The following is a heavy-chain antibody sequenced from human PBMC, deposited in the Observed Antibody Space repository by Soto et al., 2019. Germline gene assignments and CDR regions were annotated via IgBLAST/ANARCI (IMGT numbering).Heavy chain of an antibody. CDR1: GGTFSSYA. Sequence: SVKVSCKASGGTFSSYAISWVRQAPGQGLEWMGGIIPIFGTANYAQKFQGRVTITADESTSTAYMELSSLRSEDTAVYYCATHFYDRSGYYGENYWGQGTLVTSPQ. J-gene: IGHJ4*02. CDR3: ATHFYDRSGYYGENY. V-gene: IGHV1-69*13. CDR2: IIPIFGTA. D-gene: IGHD3-22*01.